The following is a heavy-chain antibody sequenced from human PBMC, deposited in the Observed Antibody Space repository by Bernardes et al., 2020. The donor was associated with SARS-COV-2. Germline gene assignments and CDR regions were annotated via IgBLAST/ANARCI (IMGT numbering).Heavy chain of an antibody. J-gene: IGHJ4*02. CDR2: IYYSGST. CDR1: GGSISSYY. Sequence: SETLSLTCTVSGGSISSYYWSWIRQPPGKGLEWIGYIYYSGSTNYNPSLKSRVTISVDTSKNQFSLKLSSVTAADTAVYYCAREAAGTGFDYWGQGTLVTVSS. D-gene: IGHD6-13*01. CDR3: AREAAGTGFDY. V-gene: IGHV4-59*01.